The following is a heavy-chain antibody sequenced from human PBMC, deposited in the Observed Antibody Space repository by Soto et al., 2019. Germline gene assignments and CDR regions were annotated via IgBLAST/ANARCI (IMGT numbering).Heavy chain of an antibody. V-gene: IGHV3-30-3*01. D-gene: IGHD6-19*01. CDR1: GFTFSSYA. CDR3: ATPVGIEVAGAFDY. J-gene: IGHJ4*02. CDR2: ISYDGSNK. Sequence: GGSLRISCASSGFTFSSYAMPWVRQAPGKGLEWVAVISYDGSNKYYADSVKGRFTISRDNSKNTLYLQMNSLRAEDTAVYYCATPVGIEVAGAFDYWGQGTMVTVSS.